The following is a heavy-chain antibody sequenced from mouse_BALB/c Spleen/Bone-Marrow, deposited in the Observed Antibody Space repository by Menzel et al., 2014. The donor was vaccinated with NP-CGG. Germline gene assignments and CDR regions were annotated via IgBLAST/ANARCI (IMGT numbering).Heavy chain of an antibody. Sequence: EVKLVESGGGLVEPGGSLKLSCAASGFTFIAYTMSWVRQTPEKRLEWVAYINNGGGNTYYPDTVKGRFTISRDNAKNTLYLQMSSLKSEDTAMYYCARHGEERPVLAMDYWGQGTSVTVSS. CDR1: GFTFIAYT. D-gene: IGHD2-14*01. CDR3: ARHGEERPVLAMDY. J-gene: IGHJ4*01. V-gene: IGHV5-12-2*01. CDR2: INNGGGNT.